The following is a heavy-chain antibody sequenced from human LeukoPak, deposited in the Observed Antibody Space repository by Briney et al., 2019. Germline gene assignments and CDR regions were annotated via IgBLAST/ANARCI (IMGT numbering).Heavy chain of an antibody. V-gene: IGHV3-74*01. D-gene: IGHD3-10*01. CDR1: GFSLSSHV. CDR3: ARAAGYGAASYGFNI. CDR2: IIRDGTGT. Sequence: NPGGSLRLSCAASGFSLSSHVMHWVRQAPGKGLVWVSRIIRDGTGTDYADSVKGRFTISRDIATNTLYLEMNSLRAEDTAMYYCARAAGYGAASYGFNIWGQGTTVTVSS. J-gene: IGHJ3*02.